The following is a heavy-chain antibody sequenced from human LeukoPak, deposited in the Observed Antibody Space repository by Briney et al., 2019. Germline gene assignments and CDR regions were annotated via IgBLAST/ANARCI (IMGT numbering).Heavy chain of an antibody. CDR3: ARELCPIAAAGTGGFWDYYYMDV. CDR1: GYSISSGYY. Sequence: PSETLSLTCTVSGYSISSGYYWGWIRQPPGKGLEWIGSIYHSGSTYYNPSLKSRVTISVDTSKNQFSLKLSSVTAADTAVYYCARELCPIAAAGTGGFWDYYYMDVWGKGTTVTISS. V-gene: IGHV4-38-2*02. CDR2: IYHSGST. D-gene: IGHD6-13*01. J-gene: IGHJ6*03.